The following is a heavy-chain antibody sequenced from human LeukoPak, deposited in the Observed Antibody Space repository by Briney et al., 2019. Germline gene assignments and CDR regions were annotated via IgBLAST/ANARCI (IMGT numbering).Heavy chain of an antibody. CDR2: IWFDGSIK. CDR3: ASPAGPFDN. J-gene: IGHJ4*02. Sequence: GGSLRLSCAASGLAFSSYGMHWVRQAPGKGLEWVAVIWFDGSIKYYADSVKDRFTISRDNSKNTLYLQMNSLRAEDTAVYYCASPAGPFDNWGQGTLVTVSS. CDR1: GLAFSSYG. D-gene: IGHD2-2*01. V-gene: IGHV3-33*01.